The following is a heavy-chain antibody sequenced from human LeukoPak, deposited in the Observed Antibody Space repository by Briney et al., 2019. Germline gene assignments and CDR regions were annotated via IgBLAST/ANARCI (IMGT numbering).Heavy chain of an antibody. J-gene: IGHJ5*02. V-gene: IGHV4-30-4*01. CDR1: GDSIRSGDYY. Sequence: PSQTLSLTCSVSGDSIRSGDYYWSWIRQPPWKGLEWIGFIFYSGSTHYNPSLKSRVIMSVDMSKNQFSLKLSSVTAADTAVYYCARIHALVVVPTTMPDWSDPWGQGTLVTVSS. D-gene: IGHD2-2*01. CDR2: IFYSGST. CDR3: ARIHALVVVPTTMPDWSDP.